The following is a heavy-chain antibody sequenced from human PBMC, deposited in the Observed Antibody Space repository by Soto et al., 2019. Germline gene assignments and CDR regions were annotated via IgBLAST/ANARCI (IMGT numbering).Heavy chain of an antibody. CDR3: AKDPVPYNGKWDWFAS. CDR1: RFTFSDYA. D-gene: IGHD1-26*01. V-gene: IGHV3-23*01. Sequence: DVQLLESGGGLVQPGGSLTLSCAASRFTFSDYAMSWVRQAPGKGLEWVSAIGGGGADTYYADSVKGRFTISRDNSRSTLYLQMNSLRDEDTAVQYFAKDPVPYNGKWDWFASWGQGTLVTVSS. J-gene: IGHJ5*01. CDR2: IGGGGADT.